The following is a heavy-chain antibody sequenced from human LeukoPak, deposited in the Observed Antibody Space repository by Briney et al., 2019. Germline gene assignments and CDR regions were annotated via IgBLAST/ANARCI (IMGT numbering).Heavy chain of an antibody. CDR2: IYPGDSDT. V-gene: IGHV5-51*01. CDR3: ARHRETVIPDY. J-gene: IGHJ4*02. CDR1: GYSFITYR. Sequence: GESLKISCKGSGYSFITYRIGWVRQMPGKGLEWMGIIYPGDSDTRYSPSFQGQVTISADKSISTAYLQWSSLKASDTAMYYCARHRETVIPDYWGQGTLVTVSS. D-gene: IGHD3-16*02.